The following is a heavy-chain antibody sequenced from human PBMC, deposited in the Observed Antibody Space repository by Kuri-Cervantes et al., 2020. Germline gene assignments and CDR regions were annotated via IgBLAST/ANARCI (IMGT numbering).Heavy chain of an antibody. J-gene: IGHJ6*02. D-gene: IGHD2-2*01. CDR2: ISSSSSTI. Sequence: GESLKISCAASGFTFSSYSMNWVRQAPGKGLEWVSSISSSSSTIYYADSVKGRFTISRDNAKNSLYLQMNSLRDEDTAVYYCAREVYCSSTSCYWDLSYYYGMDVWGQGTTVTVSS. CDR3: AREVYCSSTSCYWDLSYYYGMDV. CDR1: GFTFSSYS. V-gene: IGHV3-48*02.